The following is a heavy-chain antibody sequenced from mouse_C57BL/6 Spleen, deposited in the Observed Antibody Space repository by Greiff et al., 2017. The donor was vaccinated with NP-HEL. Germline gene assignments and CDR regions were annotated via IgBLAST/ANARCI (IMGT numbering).Heavy chain of an antibody. CDR1: GFSLTSYG. CDR3: ARNHYDYGGYAMDY. J-gene: IGHJ4*01. V-gene: IGHV2-2*01. CDR2: IWSGGST. D-gene: IGHD2-4*01. Sequence: QVQLKESGPGLVQPSQSLSITCTVSGFSLTSYGVHWVRQSPGKGLEWLGVIWSGGSTDYNAAFISRLSISKDNSKSQVFFKMNSLQADDTAIYYCARNHYDYGGYAMDYWGQGTSVTVSS.